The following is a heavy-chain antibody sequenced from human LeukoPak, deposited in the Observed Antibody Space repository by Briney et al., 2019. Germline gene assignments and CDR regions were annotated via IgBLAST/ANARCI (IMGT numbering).Heavy chain of an antibody. CDR3: ARASMVRGVIITLFY. CDR2: INPSGGST. Sequence: ASVKVSCKASGYTFTSYYMHWVRQAPGQGLEWMGIINPSGGSTSYAQKFQGRVTMTRDMSTSTVYMELSSLRSEDTAVYYCARASMVRGVIITLFYWGQGTLVTVSS. CDR1: GYTFTSYY. V-gene: IGHV1-46*01. D-gene: IGHD3-10*01. J-gene: IGHJ4*02.